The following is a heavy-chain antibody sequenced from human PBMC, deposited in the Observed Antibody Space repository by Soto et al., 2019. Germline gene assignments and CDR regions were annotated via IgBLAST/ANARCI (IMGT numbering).Heavy chain of an antibody. Sequence: QVHLLQSGAEVKKPGASVNVSCKTSGYTFTRNGISWVRQAPGQVLEWMGWISPNSGNIKYAQKLQGRVIMTTDTSTSTAYMELRSLRFDDTAVYYCVKDRDSNSWPSRDVWGPGTTVTVSS. CDR2: ISPNSGNI. V-gene: IGHV1-18*01. J-gene: IGHJ6*02. D-gene: IGHD3-22*01. CDR1: GYTFTRNG. CDR3: VKDRDSNSWPSRDV.